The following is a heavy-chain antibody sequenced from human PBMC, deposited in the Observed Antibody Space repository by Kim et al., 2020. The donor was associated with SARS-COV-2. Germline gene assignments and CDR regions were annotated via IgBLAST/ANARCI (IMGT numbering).Heavy chain of an antibody. CDR2: IIPIFGTA. Sequence: SVKVSCKASGGTFSSYAISWVRQAPGQGLEWMGGIIPIFGTANYAQKFQGRVTITADASTSTAYMELSSLRSEDTAAHYFAVPPRPKPTVTNESYFVYW. CDR1: GGTFSSYA. J-gene: IGHJ4*01. CDR3: AVPPRPKPTVTNESYFVY. D-gene: IGHD4-4*01. V-gene: IGHV1-69*13.